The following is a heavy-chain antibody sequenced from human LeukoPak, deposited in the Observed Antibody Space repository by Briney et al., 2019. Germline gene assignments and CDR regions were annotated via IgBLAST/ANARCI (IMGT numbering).Heavy chain of an antibody. V-gene: IGHV5-51*01. D-gene: IGHD2-2*01. CDR1: GYRFTSYW. CDR2: FYPGDSET. Sequence: GESLKISCKASGYRFTSYWIGWVRQMPGKGLEWMGIFYPGDSETRYGPSFQGQATTSADKSVNTAYLQGSRLKASDTAMYYCAKGLVDVTGAIDDYGLDVWGQGTTVTVSS. CDR3: AKGLVDVTGAIDDYGLDV. J-gene: IGHJ6*02.